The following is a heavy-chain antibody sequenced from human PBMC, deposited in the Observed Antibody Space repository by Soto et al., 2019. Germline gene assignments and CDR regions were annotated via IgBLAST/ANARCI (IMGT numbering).Heavy chain of an antibody. Sequence: SETLSLTCTVSGGSISSGGYYWSWIRQHPGKGLEWIGYIYYSGSTYYNPSLMSRVTISVDTSKNQFSLKLSSVPAADTAVYYCARDHFASSIVATLNDFNWFDPWGQGTLVTVSS. CDR1: GGSISSGGYY. CDR2: IYYSGST. CDR3: ARDHFASSIVATLNDFNWFDP. J-gene: IGHJ5*02. V-gene: IGHV4-31*03. D-gene: IGHD5-12*01.